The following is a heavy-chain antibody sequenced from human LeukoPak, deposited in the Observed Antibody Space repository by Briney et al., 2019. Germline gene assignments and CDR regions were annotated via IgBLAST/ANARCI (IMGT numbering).Heavy chain of an antibody. J-gene: IGHJ4*02. V-gene: IGHV3-30*03. CDR1: GFTFSSYG. CDR2: ISYDGSNK. Sequence: TGGSLRLSCAASGFTFSSYGMHWVRQAPGKGLEWVAVISYDGSNKYYADSVKGRFTISRDNSKNTLYLQMNSLRAEDTAVYYCASPSGSGFWSGYYVYWGQGTLVTVSS. CDR3: ASPSGSGFWSGYYVY. D-gene: IGHD3-3*01.